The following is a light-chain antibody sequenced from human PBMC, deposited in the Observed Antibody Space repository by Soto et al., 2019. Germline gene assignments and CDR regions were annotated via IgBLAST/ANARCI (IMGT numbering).Light chain of an antibody. J-gene: IGKJ2*03. CDR1: LSVLYSSNNKNY. V-gene: IGKV4-1*01. CDR2: WAS. Sequence: DIVMTQSPDSLAVSLGERATINCKSSLSVLYSSNNKNYLAWYQQKPGQPPKLLIYWASTRESGVPDRFSGSGSGTDFTLTIRRLQAEDVAVYYCQHYYTPPYSFGQGTKLEI. CDR3: QHYYTPPYS.